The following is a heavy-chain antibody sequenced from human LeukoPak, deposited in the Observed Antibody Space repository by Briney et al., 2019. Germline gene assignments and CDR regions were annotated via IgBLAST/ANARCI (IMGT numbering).Heavy chain of an antibody. CDR2: ISYDGSNK. CDR3: AKDGPIVGASFGYFDY. V-gene: IGHV3-30*18. J-gene: IGHJ4*02. CDR1: GFTFSSYG. D-gene: IGHD1-26*01. Sequence: GGSLRLSCAASGFTFSSYGMHWVRQAPGKGLEWVAVISYDGSNKYYADSVKGRFTISRDNSKNTLYLQMNSLRAEDTAVYYCAKDGPIVGASFGYFDYWGQGTLVTVSS.